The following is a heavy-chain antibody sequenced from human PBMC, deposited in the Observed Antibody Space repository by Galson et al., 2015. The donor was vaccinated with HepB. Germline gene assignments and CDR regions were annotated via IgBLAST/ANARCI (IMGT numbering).Heavy chain of an antibody. V-gene: IGHV3-33*01. J-gene: IGHJ6*02. Sequence: SLRLSCAASGFTFSSYGMHWVRQAPGKGLEWVAVIWYDGSNKYYADSVKGRFTISRDNSKNTLYLQMNSLRAEDTAVYYCARDPVVVAATGDYYYYGMDVWGQGTTVTVSS. CDR2: IWYDGSNK. D-gene: IGHD2-15*01. CDR1: GFTFSSYG. CDR3: ARDPVVVAATGDYYYYGMDV.